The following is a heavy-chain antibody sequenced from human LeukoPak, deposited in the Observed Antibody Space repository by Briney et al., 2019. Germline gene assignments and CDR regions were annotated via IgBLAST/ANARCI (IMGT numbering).Heavy chain of an antibody. V-gene: IGHV3-53*01. CDR3: ARDCERGYSYGLC. CDR2: IYSGDTT. D-gene: IGHD5-18*01. Sequence: GGSLRLSCAVSGFTVSGNYMSWVRQAPGKGLEWVSLIYSGDTTLYADSVKGRFTISRDNAKNSVYLQMNSLRAEDTAVYYCARDCERGYSYGLCWGQGTLVTVSS. J-gene: IGHJ4*02. CDR1: GFTVSGNY.